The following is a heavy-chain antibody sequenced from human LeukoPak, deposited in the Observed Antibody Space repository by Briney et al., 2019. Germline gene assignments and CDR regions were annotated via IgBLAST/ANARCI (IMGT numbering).Heavy chain of an antibody. D-gene: IGHD1-26*01. Sequence: ASVKVSCKASGYTFTSYDINWVRQATGQGLEWMGWMNPNSGNTGYAQKFQGRVTMTEDTSTDTAYMELSSLRSEDTAVYYCAHARIVGATNWFDPWGQGTLVTVSS. CDR2: MNPNSGNT. V-gene: IGHV1-8*01. CDR3: AHARIVGATNWFDP. J-gene: IGHJ5*02. CDR1: GYTFTSYD.